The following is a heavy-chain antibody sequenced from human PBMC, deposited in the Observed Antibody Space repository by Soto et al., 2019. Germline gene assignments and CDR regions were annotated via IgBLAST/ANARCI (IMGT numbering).Heavy chain of an antibody. J-gene: IGHJ4*02. CDR2: ISAYNSDT. D-gene: IGHD1-20*01. V-gene: IGHV1-18*01. CDR1: GYTFTDFG. CDR3: ARDSGHLGIWAYFFDY. Sequence: QGQLVQSGAEVKKPGASVKVSCKASGYTFTDFGISWVRQAPGQGLEWMGWISAYNSDTNYAQKVRGRVTMTTATSTRTAYIELRNLTSDATAVYYCARDSGHLGIWAYFFDYWGQGTLVTVSS.